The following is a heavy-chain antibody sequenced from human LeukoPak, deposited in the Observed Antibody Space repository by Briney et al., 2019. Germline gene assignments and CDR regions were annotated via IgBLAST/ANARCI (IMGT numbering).Heavy chain of an antibody. J-gene: IGHJ4*02. CDR2: INHSGST. V-gene: IGHV4-34*01. CDR1: GGSFSGYY. D-gene: IGHD3-22*01. Sequence: SETLSLTCAVYGGSFSGYYWSWIRQPPGKGLEWIGEINHSGSTNYNPSLKSRVTISVDTSKNQFYLKLSSVTAADTAVYYCARLPPTYYYDSSGYYIDDYWGQGTLVTVSS. CDR3: ARLPPTYYYDSSGYYIDDY.